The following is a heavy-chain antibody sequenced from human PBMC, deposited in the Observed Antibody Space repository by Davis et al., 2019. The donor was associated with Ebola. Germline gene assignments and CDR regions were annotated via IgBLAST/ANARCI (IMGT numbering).Heavy chain of an antibody. J-gene: IGHJ4*02. V-gene: IGHV4-34*01. D-gene: IGHD3-3*01. Sequence: MPGGSLRLSCAVYGGSFSGYYWSWIRQPPGKGLEWIGEINHSGSTNYNPSLKSRVTISVDTSKNQFSLKLSSVTAADTAVYYCAREGFWSGYRSRFYYWGQGTLVTVSS. CDR3: AREGFWSGYRSRFYY. CDR2: INHSGST. CDR1: GGSFSGYY.